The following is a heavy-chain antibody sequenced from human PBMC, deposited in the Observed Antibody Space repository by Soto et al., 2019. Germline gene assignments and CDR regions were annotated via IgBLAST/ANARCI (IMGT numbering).Heavy chain of an antibody. V-gene: IGHV3-7*05. CDR2: INYDGSER. J-gene: IGHJ4*02. CDR3: STDGPGGFFDY. Sequence: GGSLRLSCTGSGFIFSSRWISWVRQAPGKGLEWVININYDGSERQYADSLEGRFTIARDNAKNSVYLQMSSLGVEDTAVYYCSTDGPGGFFDYWGQGAEVTVSS. D-gene: IGHD3-3*01. CDR1: GFIFSSRW.